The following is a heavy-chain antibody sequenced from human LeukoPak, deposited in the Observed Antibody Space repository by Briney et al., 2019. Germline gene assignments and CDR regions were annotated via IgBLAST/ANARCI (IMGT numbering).Heavy chain of an antibody. CDR1: GYSFTSYW. V-gene: IGHV5-51*01. CDR3: ARGGVVLRYFDWLFTFDY. D-gene: IGHD3-9*01. J-gene: IGHJ4*02. CDR2: IYPGDSDT. Sequence: GGSLKISCEGSGYSFTSYWIGWVRQLPGKGLEWMGIIYPGDSDTRYSPSFQGQVTISADKSISTAYLQWSSLKASDTAMYYCARGGVVLRYFDWLFTFDYWGQGTLVTVSS.